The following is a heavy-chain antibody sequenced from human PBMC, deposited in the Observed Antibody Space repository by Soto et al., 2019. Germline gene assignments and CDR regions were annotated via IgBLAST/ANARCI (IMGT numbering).Heavy chain of an antibody. CDR3: AKNLDYFDS. J-gene: IGHJ4*02. CDR1: GFTFNKYA. Sequence: EVQLLESGGGLVQPGGSLRLSCAASGFTFNKYAMTWVRQAPGKGLEWVSTIISGGGSTYYADSVKGRFTISRDNSKNTVDLQMNSLRIEDTAVYYCAKNLDYFDSWGQGTLVTVSS. CDR2: IISGGGST. V-gene: IGHV3-23*01.